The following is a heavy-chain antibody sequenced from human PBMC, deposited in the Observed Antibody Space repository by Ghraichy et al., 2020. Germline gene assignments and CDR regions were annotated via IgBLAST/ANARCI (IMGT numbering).Heavy chain of an antibody. D-gene: IGHD3-22*01. CDR3: AKALYYYDSSGPFDY. V-gene: IGHV3-30*18. Sequence: GGSLRLSCAASGFTFSSYGMHWVRQAPGKGLEWVAVISYDGSNKYYADSVKGRFTISRDNSMNTLYLQMNSLRAEDTAVYYCAKALYYYDSSGPFDYWGQGTLVTVSS. J-gene: IGHJ4*02. CDR1: GFTFSSYG. CDR2: ISYDGSNK.